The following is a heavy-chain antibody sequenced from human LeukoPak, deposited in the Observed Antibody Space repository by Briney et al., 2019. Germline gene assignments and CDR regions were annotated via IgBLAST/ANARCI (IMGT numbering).Heavy chain of an antibody. J-gene: IGHJ2*01. Sequence: PSETLSLTCTVSGGSISSYYWSWIRQPPGKGLEWIGYIYYSGSTNYNPSLKSRVTISVDTSKNQFSLKLSSVTAADTAVYYCARGAYYYDSSGYYVYWYFDLWGRGTLVTVSS. CDR2: IYYSGST. D-gene: IGHD3-22*01. CDR3: ARGAYYYDSSGYYVYWYFDL. V-gene: IGHV4-59*01. CDR1: GGSISSYY.